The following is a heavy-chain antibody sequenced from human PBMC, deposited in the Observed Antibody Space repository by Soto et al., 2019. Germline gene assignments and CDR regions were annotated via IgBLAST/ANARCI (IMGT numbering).Heavy chain of an antibody. CDR1: GFTFRNYA. J-gene: IGHJ4*02. CDR2: ISGSGGTT. CDR3: AKDRSSTICYAFDS. V-gene: IGHV3-23*01. D-gene: IGHD2-2*01. Sequence: EVQLLESGGGLVQPGGSLRLSCAASGFTFRNYAMSWARQAPGKGLEWVSAISGSGGTTHYADSVKGRFTISRDNSKNTLYLQMNSLRVEDTAVYYCAKDRSSTICYAFDSWGQGSLVTVSS.